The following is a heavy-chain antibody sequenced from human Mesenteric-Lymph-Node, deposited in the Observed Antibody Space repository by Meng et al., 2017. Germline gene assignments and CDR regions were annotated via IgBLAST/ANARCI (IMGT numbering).Heavy chain of an antibody. CDR1: GFKFNSYA. CDR3: AKATASTCSGVNCYYFDY. D-gene: IGHD2-15*01. Sequence: GGSLRLSCVGSGFKFNSYAMSWVRQAPGKGLEWVATFSGGIGTTYEADSVRGRFTIYRDKSESTLHLQMDSLRAEDTAVYFCAKATASTCSGVNCYYFDYWGHGTPVTVSS. J-gene: IGHJ4*01. V-gene: IGHV3-23*01. CDR2: FSGGIGTT.